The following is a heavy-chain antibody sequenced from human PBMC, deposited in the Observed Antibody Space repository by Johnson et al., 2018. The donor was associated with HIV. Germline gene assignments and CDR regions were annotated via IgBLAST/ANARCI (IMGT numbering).Heavy chain of an antibody. D-gene: IGHD2-21*02. J-gene: IGHJ3*02. Sequence: QMLLVESGGGVVQPERSLRLSCSASAFTFSRHAMHWVRQAPGKGPEWVACISYDGSNKYYADSVKGRFTISRDNAKNTLYLQMNSLRADDTAVYYCVRDDYAFHIWGQGTMVTVSS. CDR2: ISYDGSNK. CDR1: AFTFSRHA. CDR3: VRDDYAFHI. V-gene: IGHV3-30*04.